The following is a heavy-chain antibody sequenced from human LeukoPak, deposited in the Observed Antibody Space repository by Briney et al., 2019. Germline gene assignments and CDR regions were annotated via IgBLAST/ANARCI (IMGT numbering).Heavy chain of an antibody. CDR2: IYYSGST. V-gene: IGHV4-39*07. D-gene: IGHD3-16*02. CDR1: GDSISSSSYY. J-gene: IGHJ4*02. Sequence: SETLSLTCTVSGDSISSSSYYWGWIRQPPGKGLEWIGIIYYSGSTYYNPSLKSRVTISVDTSKNQFSLKLSSVTAADTAVYYCARGGMYYDYVWGSYRYPPYYFDYWGQGTLVTVSS. CDR3: ARGGMYYDYVWGSYRYPPYYFDY.